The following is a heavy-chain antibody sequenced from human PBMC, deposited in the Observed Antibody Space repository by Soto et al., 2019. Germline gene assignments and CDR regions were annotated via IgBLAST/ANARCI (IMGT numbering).Heavy chain of an antibody. CDR1: GYTFTSYD. Sequence: QVQLVQSGAEVKKPGASVKVSCKASGYTFTSYDINWVRQATGQGLEWMGWMNPNSGNTGYAQKFQGRVTMTRNTSISTAYLELSSLRSEDTAVYYCARGSKGSSWYAYWFDPWGQGTLVTVSS. D-gene: IGHD6-13*01. CDR3: ARGSKGSSWYAYWFDP. J-gene: IGHJ5*02. V-gene: IGHV1-8*01. CDR2: MNPNSGNT.